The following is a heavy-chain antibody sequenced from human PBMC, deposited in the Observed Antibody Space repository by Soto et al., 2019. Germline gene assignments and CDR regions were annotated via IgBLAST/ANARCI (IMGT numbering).Heavy chain of an antibody. CDR2: IYYSGST. D-gene: IGHD6-13*01. J-gene: IGHJ4*02. Sequence: QVQLQESGPGLVEPSGTLSLTCVVSGGSMSSSNWWSWVRQPPGKGLEWIGEIYYSGSTKFNPSLRTRVTVSIDKAKSQFSLTLISVTAADTAVYYCAAFPRSWRSASPDYWGQGTLVTVFS. V-gene: IGHV4-4*02. CDR3: AAFPRSWRSASPDY. CDR1: GGSMSSSNW.